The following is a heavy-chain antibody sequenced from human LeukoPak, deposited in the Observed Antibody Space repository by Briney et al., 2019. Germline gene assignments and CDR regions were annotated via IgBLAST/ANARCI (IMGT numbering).Heavy chain of an antibody. Sequence: GGSLRLSCAASGFTFRDYYMSWIRQAPGKGLEWVSYISSSGSTIYYADSVKGRFTISRDNAKNTLYLQMNSLRAEDTAVYYCARDSRSGYSGYDYEGYFDYWGQGTLVTVSS. CDR3: ARDSRSGYSGYDYEGYFDY. D-gene: IGHD5-12*01. J-gene: IGHJ4*02. CDR1: GFTFRDYY. V-gene: IGHV3-11*04. CDR2: ISSSGSTI.